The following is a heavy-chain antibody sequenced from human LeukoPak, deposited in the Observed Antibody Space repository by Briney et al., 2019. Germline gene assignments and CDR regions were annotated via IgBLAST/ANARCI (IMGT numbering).Heavy chain of an antibody. D-gene: IGHD3-10*01. CDR2: ISWNSGSI. J-gene: IGHJ3*02. CDR1: GFTFSSYG. Sequence: GGSLRLSCAASGFTFSSYGMHWVRQAPGKGLEWVSGISWNSGSIGYADSVKGRFTISRDNAKNSLYLQMNSLRAEDTALYYCAKGLYYYGSGSPLDIWGQGTMVTVSS. CDR3: AKGLYYYGSGSPLDI. V-gene: IGHV3-9*01.